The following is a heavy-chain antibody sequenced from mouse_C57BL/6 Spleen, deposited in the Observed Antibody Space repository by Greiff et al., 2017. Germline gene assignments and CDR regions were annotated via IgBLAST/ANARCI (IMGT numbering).Heavy chain of an antibody. CDR2: INPNNGGT. V-gene: IGHV1-26*01. CDR3: ARSHITTVVATDFDY. D-gene: IGHD1-1*01. J-gene: IGHJ2*01. CDR1: GYTFTDYY. Sequence: EVQLQQSGPELVKPGASVKISCKASGYTFTDYYMNWVKQSHGKSLEWIGDINPNNGGTSYNQKFKGKATLTVDKSSSTAYMELRSLTSEDSAVYYCARSHITTVVATDFDYWGQGTTLTVSS.